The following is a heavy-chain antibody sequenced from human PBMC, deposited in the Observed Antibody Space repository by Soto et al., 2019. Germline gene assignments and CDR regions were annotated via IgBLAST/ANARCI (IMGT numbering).Heavy chain of an antibody. CDR1: GYNFITTW. Sequence: GESLKISCKLSGYNFITTWIGWVRQKPGKGLEWMGIIYPGDSDTRYSPSFQGQVIISVDKSITTAYVQWSSLKASDTAIYYCASPGGAMDVWGQGTMVTVSS. CDR2: IYPGDSDT. V-gene: IGHV5-51*01. CDR3: ASPGGAMDV. D-gene: IGHD3-10*01. J-gene: IGHJ6*02.